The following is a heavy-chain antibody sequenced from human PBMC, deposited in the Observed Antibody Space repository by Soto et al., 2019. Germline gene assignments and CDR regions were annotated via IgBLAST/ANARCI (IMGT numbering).Heavy chain of an antibody. J-gene: IGHJ4*02. CDR3: ARGVAGSGFDL. Sequence: QTLSLTCAISGDSVSSNTAAWNWIRSSPSRGLEWLGRTYYRSNWRHDYAVSVRSRITVHPDTSKNHFSLQLNSVTPDDTAVYYCARGVAGSGFDLWGQGTLVTVSS. CDR2: TYYRSNWRH. CDR1: GDSVSSNTAA. D-gene: IGHD6-19*01. V-gene: IGHV6-1*01.